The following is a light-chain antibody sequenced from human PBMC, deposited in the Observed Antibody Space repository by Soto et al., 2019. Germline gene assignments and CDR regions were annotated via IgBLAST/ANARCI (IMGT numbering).Light chain of an antibody. V-gene: IGKV3-20*01. CDR1: QSVSSSY. Sequence: IVLTQSPGTLSLSPWERATLSCRASQSVSSSYLAWYQQKPGQAPRLLIYGASSRATGIPDRFSGSGSGTDFTLTISRLAPEDFAVYYCQQYGSRVTFGQGTRLEIK. CDR2: GAS. CDR3: QQYGSRVT. J-gene: IGKJ5*01.